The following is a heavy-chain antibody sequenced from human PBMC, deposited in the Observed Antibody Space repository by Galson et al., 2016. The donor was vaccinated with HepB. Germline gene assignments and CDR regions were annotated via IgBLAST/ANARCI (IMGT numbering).Heavy chain of an antibody. J-gene: IGHJ4*02. Sequence: SLRLSCAASGFIFSKHAVHWVRQAPGKGLEWVAQISSDGDKRWYAGSLTGRFTISRDNPHNTVYLQMDSLRAEDTAMYFCVRDPHGYKNLGVFDSLGQGTLLTVSS. D-gene: IGHD5-24*01. CDR3: VRDPHGYKNLGVFDS. V-gene: IGHV3-30*04. CDR1: GFIFSKHA. CDR2: ISSDGDKR.